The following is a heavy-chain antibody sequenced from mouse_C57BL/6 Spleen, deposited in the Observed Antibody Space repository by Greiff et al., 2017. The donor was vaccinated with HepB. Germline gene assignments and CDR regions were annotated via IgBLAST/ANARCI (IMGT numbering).Heavy chain of an antibody. CDR3: AKDYYGSSYIDY. CDR2: IYPGSGST. D-gene: IGHD1-1*01. Sequence: QVQLQQPGAELVKPGASVKMSCKASGYTFTSYWITWVKQRPGQGLEWIGDIYPGSGSTNYNEKFKSKATLTVDKSSSTAYMQLSSLTSEDSAVFYCAKDYYGSSYIDYWGQGTTLTVSS. CDR1: GYTFTSYW. V-gene: IGHV1-55*01. J-gene: IGHJ2*01.